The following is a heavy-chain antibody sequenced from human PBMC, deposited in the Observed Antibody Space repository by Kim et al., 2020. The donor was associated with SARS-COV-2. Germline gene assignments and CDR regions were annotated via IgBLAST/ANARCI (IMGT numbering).Heavy chain of an antibody. CDR3: VRAEYSSSLTRLNFDY. V-gene: IGHV4-39*01. CDR1: GVSVSSGSYY. D-gene: IGHD6-6*01. CDR2: IYHSGST. J-gene: IGHJ4*02. Sequence: SETLSLICTVSGVSVSSGSYYWGWIRQPPGKGLDYIGIIYHSGSTYYNPSLKSRVTVSVDTSKNQFSLKLSSVTAADTAVYYCVRAEYSSSLTRLNFDYWGQGALVTVSS.